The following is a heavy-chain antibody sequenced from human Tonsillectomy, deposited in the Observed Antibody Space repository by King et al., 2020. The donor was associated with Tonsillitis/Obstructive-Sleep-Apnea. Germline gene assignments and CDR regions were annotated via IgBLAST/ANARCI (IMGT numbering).Heavy chain of an antibody. J-gene: IGHJ4*02. V-gene: IGHV3-23*04. CDR2: ISGSGGST. CDR1: GFTFSDYA. D-gene: IGHD5-18*01. Sequence: VQLVESGGGLVQPGGSLRLSCAASGFTFSDYAMSWVRQAPGKGLEWVSGISGSGGSTYQADAGKGRFTISRDNSENTLYLQMNSLRAEDTAVYYCAKEDRGYSYGIDYWGQGTLVTVSS. CDR3: AKEDRGYSYGIDY.